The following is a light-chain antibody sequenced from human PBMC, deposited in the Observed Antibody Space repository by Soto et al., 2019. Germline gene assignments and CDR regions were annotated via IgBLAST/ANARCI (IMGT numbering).Light chain of an antibody. Sequence: TYMNQTPSSLSASVGDRVTITCRASQGIRNDLAWYQQKPGKAPKRLIYDASKLQNGVPSRFSGSGSGPEFTLTISSLQHEDIATYFCLQPRSYRCTFGQGTKL. CDR2: DAS. J-gene: IGKJ2*02. CDR1: QGIRND. V-gene: IGKV1-17*01. CDR3: LQPRSYRCT.